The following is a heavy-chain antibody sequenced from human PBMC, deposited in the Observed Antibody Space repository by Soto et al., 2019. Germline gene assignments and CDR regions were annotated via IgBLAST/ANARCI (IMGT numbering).Heavy chain of an antibody. Sequence: ASVKVSCKASGYTFTSYGISWVRQAPGQGLEWMGWISAYNGNTNYALKLQGRVTMTTDTSTSTAYMELRSLRSDDTAVYYCARDTAAAGIFDYWGQGTLVTVSS. CDR3: ARDTAAAGIFDY. CDR1: GYTFTSYG. D-gene: IGHD6-13*01. V-gene: IGHV1-18*01. CDR2: ISAYNGNT. J-gene: IGHJ4*02.